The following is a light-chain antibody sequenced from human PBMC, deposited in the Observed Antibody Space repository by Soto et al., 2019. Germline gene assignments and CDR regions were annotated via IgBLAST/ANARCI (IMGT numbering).Light chain of an antibody. CDR3: QQYNNWPIT. V-gene: IGKV3-15*01. J-gene: IGKJ5*01. CDR1: QSVSLS. CDR2: GAS. Sequence: EIVLTQSPATLSVSLGDSATLSCRAGQSVSLSLAWYQMRPGQPPRLLIYGASTRATDIPARFRGTGSGTDFTLTISSLQSEDFAVYFCQQYNNWPITFGQGTRLEIK.